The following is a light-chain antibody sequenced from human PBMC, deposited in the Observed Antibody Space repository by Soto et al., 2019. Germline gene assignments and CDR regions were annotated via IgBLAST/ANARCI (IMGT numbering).Light chain of an antibody. CDR1: QSVSLS. CDR2: GAS. CDR3: QQYHIWPSWT. Sequence: EIVLTQSPATLSVSLGDSATLSCRASQSVSLSLAWYQMRPGQPPRLLIYGASTRATDTPARFSGSGYGTVFTLTISSLQSEDFAVYFCQQYHIWPSWTFGQGTKVELK. V-gene: IGKV3-15*01. J-gene: IGKJ1*01.